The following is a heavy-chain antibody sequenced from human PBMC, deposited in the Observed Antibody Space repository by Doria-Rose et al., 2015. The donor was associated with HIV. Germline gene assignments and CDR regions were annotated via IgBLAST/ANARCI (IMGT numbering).Heavy chain of an antibody. V-gene: IGHV2-26*01. J-gene: IGHJ4*02. D-gene: IGHD6-13*01. CDR3: ARIKSSRWYHKYYFDF. Sequence: QVQLVQSGPVLVKPTGTLTLTCTVSGVSLSSPGMGVSWIRQPPVKALEWPANIVSDDERSHKTSLKSRLTISRGTSKSQVVLTMTDMDPVDTATYYCARIKSSRWYHKYYFDFWGQGTLVIVSA. CDR2: IVSDDER. CDR1: GVSLSSPGMG.